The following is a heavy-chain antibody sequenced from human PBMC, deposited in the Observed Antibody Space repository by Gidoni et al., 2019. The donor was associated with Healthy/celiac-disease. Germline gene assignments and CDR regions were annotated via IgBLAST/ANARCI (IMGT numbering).Heavy chain of an antibody. CDR2: ISYDGSNK. V-gene: IGHV3-30*18. D-gene: IGHD2-2*01. CDR1: GFAFSSYG. CDR3: AKGVPAPRDYYYYYGMDV. J-gene: IGHJ6*02. Sequence: QVQLVEAGGGVVQPVRSLRLSCAAAGFAFSSYGMHWVRQATGKCLEWVAVISYDGSNKYYADSVKGRFTISRDNSKNTLYLKMNSLRAEDTAVYYCAKGVPAPRDYYYYYGMDVWGQGTTVTVSS.